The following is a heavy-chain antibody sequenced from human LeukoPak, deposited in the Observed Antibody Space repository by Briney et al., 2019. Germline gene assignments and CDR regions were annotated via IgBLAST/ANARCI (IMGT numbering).Heavy chain of an antibody. CDR3: ASLGSTYYYDSSGYYYDGYFDY. J-gene: IGHJ4*02. Sequence: SETLSLTCAVYGGSFIGYYWSWIRQPPGKGLEWIGEINHSGSTNYNPSLKSRVTISVDTSKNQFSLKLSSVTAADTAVYYCASLGSTYYYDSSGYYYDGYFDYWGQGTLVTVSS. CDR1: GGSFIGYY. CDR2: INHSGST. V-gene: IGHV4-34*01. D-gene: IGHD3-22*01.